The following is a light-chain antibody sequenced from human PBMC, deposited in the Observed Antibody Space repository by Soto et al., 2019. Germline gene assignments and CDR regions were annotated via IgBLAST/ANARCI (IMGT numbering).Light chain of an antibody. J-gene: IGKJ5*01. Sequence: DIHITPPPSCVSASVGDRVTITWRPSQTRTTSLNSYRQKPGKAPHLLIYAASSLQSGIPSRFGGRGSATDFTLTITGLLPQDFATSYCQHNYCIPITFGQGTRLEIK. CDR1: QTRTTS. V-gene: IGKV1-39*01. CDR3: QHNYCIPIT. CDR2: AAS.